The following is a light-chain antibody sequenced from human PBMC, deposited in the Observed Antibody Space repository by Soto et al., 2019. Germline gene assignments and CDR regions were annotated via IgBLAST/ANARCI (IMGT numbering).Light chain of an antibody. Sequence: DIQMTQSPSSMSASVGHRVTITCRASQSISAYLNWYQQKPGKAPKLLIYAASSLQSGVPSRFSGSGSGTDFTLTISSLQPEDFATYYCQESYSTPSVTFGPGTKVDIK. J-gene: IGKJ3*01. CDR1: QSISAY. CDR3: QESYSTPSVT. CDR2: AAS. V-gene: IGKV1-39*01.